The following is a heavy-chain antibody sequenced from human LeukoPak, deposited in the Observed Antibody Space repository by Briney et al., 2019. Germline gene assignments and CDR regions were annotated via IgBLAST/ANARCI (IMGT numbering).Heavy chain of an antibody. Sequence: SQTLSLTCTVSGGSISSGSYYWSWIRQPAGKGLEWIGRNYTSGSTNYNPSLKSRVTISVDTSKNQFSLKLSSVTAADTAVYYCAREGLEYCSGGSCYFNWFDPWGQGTLVTVSS. CDR2: NYTSGST. V-gene: IGHV4-61*02. CDR3: AREGLEYCSGGSCYFNWFDP. J-gene: IGHJ5*02. CDR1: GGSISSGSYY. D-gene: IGHD2-15*01.